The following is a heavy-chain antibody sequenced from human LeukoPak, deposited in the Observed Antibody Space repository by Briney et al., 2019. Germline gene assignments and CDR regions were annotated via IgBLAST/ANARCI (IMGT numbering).Heavy chain of an antibody. D-gene: IGHD3-22*01. J-gene: IGHJ4*02. Sequence: PGGSLRLSCAASGFTFSSYSMNWVRQAPGKGLEWVSYTSSSSSTIYYADSVKGRFTISRDNAKNSLYLQMNSLRDEDTAVYYCARGSTYYYDSSGYHFDYWGQGTLVTVSS. CDR2: TSSSSSTI. CDR3: ARGSTYYYDSSGYHFDY. V-gene: IGHV3-48*02. CDR1: GFTFSSYS.